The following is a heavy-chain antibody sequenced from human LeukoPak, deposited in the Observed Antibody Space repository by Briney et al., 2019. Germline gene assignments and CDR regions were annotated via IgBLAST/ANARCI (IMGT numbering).Heavy chain of an antibody. Sequence: SETLSLTCTVSGVSISSSSYYWGWIRQPPGKGLEWIGSIYYSGSTYYNPSLKSRVTISVDTSKNQFSLKLSSVTAADTAVYYCARQVGATPTGWFDPWGQGTLVTVSS. D-gene: IGHD1-26*01. CDR3: ARQVGATPTGWFDP. CDR2: IYYSGST. V-gene: IGHV4-39*01. J-gene: IGHJ5*02. CDR1: GVSISSSSYY.